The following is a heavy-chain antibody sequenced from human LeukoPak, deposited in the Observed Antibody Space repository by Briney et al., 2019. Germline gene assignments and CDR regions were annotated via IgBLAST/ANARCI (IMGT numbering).Heavy chain of an antibody. V-gene: IGHV4-30-4*08. CDR1: GGSISSGDYY. J-gene: IGHJ6*03. CDR3: ARGLRSRVVPARYYYYYYMDV. CDR2: IYYSGST. Sequence: SETLSLTCTVSGGSISSGDYYWSWIRQPPGKGLEWIGYIYYSGSTYYNPSLKSRVTISVDTSKNQFSLKLSSVTAADTAVYYCARGLRSRVVPARYYYYYYMDVWGKGTTVTVSS. D-gene: IGHD2-2*01.